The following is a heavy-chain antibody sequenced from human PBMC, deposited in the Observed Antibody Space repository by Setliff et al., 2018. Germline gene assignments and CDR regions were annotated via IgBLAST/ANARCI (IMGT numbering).Heavy chain of an antibody. D-gene: IGHD2-15*01. V-gene: IGHV4-4*02. CDR2: IYHSGTT. CDR1: GGSISSPNW. J-gene: IGHJ3*02. CDR3: ARLPGYCNGGNCYGYYTFDI. Sequence: PSETLSLTCAVSGGSISSPNWWNWVRQPPGKGLEWIGEIYHSGTTNYNPSLKSRVTMSVDKSRNQFSLKLSSVTAADTAVYYCARLPGYCNGGNCYGYYTFDIWGQGTMVTVS.